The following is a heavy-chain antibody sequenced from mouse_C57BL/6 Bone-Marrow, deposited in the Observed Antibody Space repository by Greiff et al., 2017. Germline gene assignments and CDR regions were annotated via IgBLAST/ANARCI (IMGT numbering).Heavy chain of an antibody. V-gene: IGHV1-26*01. D-gene: IGHD1-1*01. CDR3: ARDCYGSSGDFDY. J-gene: IGHJ2*01. CDR2: INPNNGGT. Sequence: EVQLQQSGPELVKPGASVKISCKASGYTFTDYYMNWVKQSPGKSLEWIGDINPNNGGTSYNQKLKGKATLTVDKSSSTAYMELRSLTSEDSAVYYCARDCYGSSGDFDYWGQGTILTVSS. CDR1: GYTFTDYY.